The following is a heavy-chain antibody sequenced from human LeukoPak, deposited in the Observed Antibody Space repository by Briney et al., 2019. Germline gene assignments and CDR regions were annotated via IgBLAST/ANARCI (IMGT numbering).Heavy chain of an antibody. J-gene: IGHJ4*02. D-gene: IGHD3-22*01. V-gene: IGHV3-30-3*01. Sequence: GGSLRLSCAASGFTFSSYAMHWVRQAPGKGLEWVAVISYDGSNKYYADSVWGRFTISRDNSKNTLYLQMNSLRAEDTAVYYCARTYDSSGYYLDHFDYWGQGTLVTVSS. CDR1: GFTFSSYA. CDR3: ARTYDSSGYYLDHFDY. CDR2: ISYDGSNK.